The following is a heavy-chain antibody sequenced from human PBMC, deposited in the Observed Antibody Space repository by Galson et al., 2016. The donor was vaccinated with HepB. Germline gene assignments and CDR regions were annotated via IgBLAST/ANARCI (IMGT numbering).Heavy chain of an antibody. Sequence: SLRLSCAASGFTFRSYSMDWVRQAPGKGLEWVSSISTSSIYTYYADSVKGRFTISRDNAKNSLYLQMNSLRAGDTAVYYCARDFQPWGQGTLVTVSS. V-gene: IGHV3-21*01. CDR1: GFTFRSYS. J-gene: IGHJ5*02. CDR2: ISTSSIYT. CDR3: ARDFQP.